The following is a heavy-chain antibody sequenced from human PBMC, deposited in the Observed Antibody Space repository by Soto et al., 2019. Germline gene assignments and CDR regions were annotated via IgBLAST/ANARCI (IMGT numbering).Heavy chain of an antibody. D-gene: IGHD3-22*01. J-gene: IGHJ3*02. CDR1: GYSFTSYW. CDR3: PRHRTPCGGTSGYVADFGI. CDR2: IDPSDSYT. Sequence: GECLKISCKGSGYSFTSYWISWVRQMPGKGLERMGRIDPSDSYTNYGPSFQGAVTISADKSISTAYLRWSSLKAWDTAMYYCPRHRTPCGGTSGYVADFGIWGQGTMVT. V-gene: IGHV5-10-1*01.